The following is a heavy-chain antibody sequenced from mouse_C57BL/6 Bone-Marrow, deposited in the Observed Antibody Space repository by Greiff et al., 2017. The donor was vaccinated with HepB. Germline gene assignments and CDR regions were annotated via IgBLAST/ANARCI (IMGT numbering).Heavy chain of an antibody. J-gene: IGHJ2*01. V-gene: IGHV5-2*01. CDR2: INSDGGST. CDR3: ERETTGYDNDGRDY. CDR1: EYDFPSYD. Sequence: EVKLMESGGGLVQPGESLKLSCESNEYDFPSYDMSWVRKTPEKRLELVAAINSDGGSTYYPDTMERRVIISRDNTKKTLYLQMSSLRSEDTALYDCERETTGYDNDGRDYWGQGTTLTVSS. D-gene: IGHD2-4*01.